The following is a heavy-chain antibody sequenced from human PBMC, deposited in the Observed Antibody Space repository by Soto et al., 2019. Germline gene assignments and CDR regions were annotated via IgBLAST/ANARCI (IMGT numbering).Heavy chain of an antibody. Sequence: GGSLRLSCAASGFTFSDAYMAWVRQAPGKGLEWVSYIRSGATSIYYADSVEGRFTVSRDNTKNSLSVQMNSLRAEDTAVHYCARAPPYGRNTICSAFDIWGPGTLVTVSS. CDR3: ARAPPYGRNTICSAFDI. CDR2: IRSGATSI. V-gene: IGHV3-11*01. D-gene: IGHD2-2*01. J-gene: IGHJ3*02. CDR1: GFTFSDAY.